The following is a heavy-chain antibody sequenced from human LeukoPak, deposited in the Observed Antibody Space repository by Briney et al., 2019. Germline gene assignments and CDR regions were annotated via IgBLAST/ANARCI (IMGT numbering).Heavy chain of an antibody. J-gene: IGHJ4*02. V-gene: IGHV3-74*03. CDR2: IDTDGSRT. Sequence: GGSLRLSCAASGFTFSSYWMHWVRQAPGKGLVWVSRIDTDGSRTTYAGSVKGRFTISRDNAKDTLYLQMNSLRAEDMAMYYCARGGYDFWSGYYNKGFDYWGQGTLVTVSS. CDR1: GFTFSSYW. CDR3: ARGGYDFWSGYYNKGFDY. D-gene: IGHD3-3*01.